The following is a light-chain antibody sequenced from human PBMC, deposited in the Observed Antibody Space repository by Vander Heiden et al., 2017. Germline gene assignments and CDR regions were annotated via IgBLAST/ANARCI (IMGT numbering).Light chain of an antibody. CDR2: DVS. V-gene: IGLV2-14*01. CDR1: SSDIGAYND. Sequence: QSALTQPASGSGSPGQSITIPCSGTSSDIGAYNDVSWFQQHPDKAPKLIIYDVSIRPSGVSNRFSGSKSGNTASLTISGLLPEDEADYFCSSYTSTSTLYVFGTGTKVTVL. J-gene: IGLJ1*01. CDR3: SSYTSTSTLYV.